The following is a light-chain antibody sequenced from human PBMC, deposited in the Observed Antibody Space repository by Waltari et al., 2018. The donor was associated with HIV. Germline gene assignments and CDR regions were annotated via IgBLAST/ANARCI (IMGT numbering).Light chain of an antibody. V-gene: IGKV1-5*03. CDR2: KAS. CDR1: QCISSW. J-gene: IGKJ1*01. CDR3: QQNDTQYRT. Sequence: DIQMTQSPSTLSASVGDRVTITCRASQCISSWLAWYQQKAGRAPKLLIYKASNLETGVTPRISGTGSGTEFTLTITSVQPDEFGTYYCQQNDTQYRTFGQGTKVEI.